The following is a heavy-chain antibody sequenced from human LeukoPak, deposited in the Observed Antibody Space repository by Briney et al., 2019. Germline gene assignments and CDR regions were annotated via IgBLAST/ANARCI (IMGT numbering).Heavy chain of an antibody. CDR3: AREMSSRLRWFDP. V-gene: IGHV1-69*05. D-gene: IGHD4-17*01. CDR2: IIPIFGTA. J-gene: IGHJ5*02. Sequence: GSSVKASCKASGGTFSSYAISWVRQAPGQGLEWMGGIIPIFGTANYAQKLQGRVTITTDESTSTAYMELSSLRSEDTAVYYCAREMSSRLRWFDPWGQGTLVTVSS. CDR1: GGTFSSYA.